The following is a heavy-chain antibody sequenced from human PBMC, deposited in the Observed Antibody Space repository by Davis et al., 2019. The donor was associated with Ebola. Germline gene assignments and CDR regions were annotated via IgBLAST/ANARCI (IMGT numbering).Heavy chain of an antibody. V-gene: IGHV3-23*01. CDR2: ISGSGGST. J-gene: IGHJ5*02. CDR3: AKAPYYQSGWFDP. CDR1: GFTFSSYA. D-gene: IGHD3-10*01. Sequence: GESLKISCAASGFTFSSYAMSWVRQAPGKGLEWVSAISGSGGSTYYADSVKGRFTISRDNSKNTLYLQMNSLRAEDTAVYYCAKAPYYQSGWFDPWGQGTLVTVSS.